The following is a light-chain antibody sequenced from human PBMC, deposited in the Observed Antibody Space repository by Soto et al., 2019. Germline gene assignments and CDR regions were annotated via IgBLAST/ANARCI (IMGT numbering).Light chain of an antibody. CDR2: KAS. V-gene: IGKV1-5*03. CDR3: PHVKSQAWA. J-gene: IGKJ1*01. Sequence: DIQMTQSPSTLSGSVGDRVTITCLASQTISSWLAWYQQKPGKAPKLLIYKASTLKSGVPSRFSGSGSGTEFTLTINSLQAEDFATDSCPHVKSQAWACAQGTKLDIK. CDR1: QTISSW.